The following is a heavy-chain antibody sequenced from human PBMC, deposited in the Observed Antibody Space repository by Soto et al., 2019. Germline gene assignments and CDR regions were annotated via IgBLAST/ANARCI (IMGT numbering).Heavy chain of an antibody. D-gene: IGHD5-12*01. Sequence: QVQLQESGPGLVKPSGTLSLNCKVSGDSISSSEWWSWVRQPPGKGLEWIAEIHHSGPTNYNPSLQSRVTITVDKSKNELSLRLNYVTAADTAVYYCTKNSAYALDYWGLGILVTVSS. V-gene: IGHV4-4*02. CDR3: TKNSAYALDY. J-gene: IGHJ4*02. CDR2: IHHSGPT. CDR1: GDSISSSEW.